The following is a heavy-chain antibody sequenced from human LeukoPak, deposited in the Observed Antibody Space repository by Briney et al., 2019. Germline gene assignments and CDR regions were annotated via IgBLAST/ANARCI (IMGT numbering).Heavy chain of an antibody. CDR3: ARSYDYVWGSYRDTFDY. V-gene: IGHV3-48*01. Sequence: PGGSLRLSCAASGFTFSSYRMNWVRQAPGKGLEWVSYISSSSSTIYYADSVKGRFTISRDNAKNSLYLQMNSLRAEDTAVYYCARSYDYVWGSYRDTFDYWGQGTLVTVSS. J-gene: IGHJ4*02. D-gene: IGHD3-16*02. CDR1: GFTFSSYR. CDR2: ISSSSSTI.